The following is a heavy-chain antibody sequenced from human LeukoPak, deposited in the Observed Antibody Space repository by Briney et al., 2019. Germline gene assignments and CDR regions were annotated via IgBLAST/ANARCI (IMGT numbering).Heavy chain of an antibody. Sequence: PGGSLRLSCAASGFTLSSYAMSWVRQAPGKGLEWVSVISASGGSTYYADSVKGRFTISRDNSKNTLFLEIKSLRAEDTAVYYCAKDRYCSRTGCYFEYWGQGTLVTVSS. CDR1: GFTLSSYA. V-gene: IGHV3-23*01. CDR2: ISASGGST. D-gene: IGHD2-2*01. J-gene: IGHJ4*02. CDR3: AKDRYCSRTGCYFEY.